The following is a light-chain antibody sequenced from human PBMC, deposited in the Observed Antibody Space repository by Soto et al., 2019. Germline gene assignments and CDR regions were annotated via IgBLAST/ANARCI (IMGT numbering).Light chain of an antibody. V-gene: IGKV3-20*01. CDR1: QTISSNY. CDR2: GTS. Sequence: EIVLTQSPGTLSVSPGERATLSCRASQTISSNYLAWYQQEPGQAPSLLIYGTSSRATGIPDRFSGSGSGTDFTLTISRLEPEDSAIYYCQQYVSWAFGQGTKVEI. CDR3: QQYVSWA. J-gene: IGKJ1*01.